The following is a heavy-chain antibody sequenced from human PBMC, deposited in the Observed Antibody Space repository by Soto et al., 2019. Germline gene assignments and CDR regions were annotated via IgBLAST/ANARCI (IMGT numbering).Heavy chain of an antibody. Sequence: SVKVSCKAPGGTFSSYAISWVRQAPGQGLEWMGGIIPIFGTANYAQKFQGRVTITADESTSTAYMELSSLRSEDTAVYYCARTRIAAASKRLHPSGPGTLLTVYS. V-gene: IGHV1-69*13. D-gene: IGHD6-13*01. CDR2: IIPIFGTA. CDR3: ARTRIAAASKRLHP. CDR1: GGTFSSYA. J-gene: IGHJ5*02.